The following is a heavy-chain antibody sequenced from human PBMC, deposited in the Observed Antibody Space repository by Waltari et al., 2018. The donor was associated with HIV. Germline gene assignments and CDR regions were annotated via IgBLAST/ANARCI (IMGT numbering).Heavy chain of an antibody. V-gene: IGHV3-23*01. CDR3: AKVTVGIAVAGTKDY. D-gene: IGHD6-19*01. Sequence: EVQLLESGGGLVQPGGSLRLSCAASGFTFSSYIMTWVRQAPGKGLEGVSGISASGCRTDYADPVKGRFTISRDNSKNTLYLQMNSLRAGDTAVYYCAKVTVGIAVAGTKDYWGQGTVVIVSS. CDR1: GFTFSSYI. CDR2: ISASGCRT. J-gene: IGHJ4*02.